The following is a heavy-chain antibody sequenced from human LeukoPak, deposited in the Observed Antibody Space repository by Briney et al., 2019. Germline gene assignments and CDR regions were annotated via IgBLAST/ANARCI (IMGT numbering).Heavy chain of an antibody. CDR1: GFTFTNYA. CDR3: AKRIWFGELLPDY. CDR2: ISDNGGST. Sequence: GGSLRLSCAASGFTFTNYAMSWVRQAPGKGLQWVSAISDNGGSTFHADSVKGRFTISRDNSKNTVYLQMNSLRAEDTAVYYCAKRIWFGELLPDYWGQGTLVTVSS. D-gene: IGHD3-10*01. V-gene: IGHV3-23*01. J-gene: IGHJ4*02.